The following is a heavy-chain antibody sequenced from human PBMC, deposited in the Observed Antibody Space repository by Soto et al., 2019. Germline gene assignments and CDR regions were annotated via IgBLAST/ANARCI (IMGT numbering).Heavy chain of an antibody. CDR1: GGSFSGYY. V-gene: IGHV4-34*01. CDR2: INHSGST. Sequence: SETLSLTCAVYGGSFSGYYWSWIRQPPGKGLEWIGEINHSGSTNYNPSLKSRVTISVDTSKNQFSLKLSSVTAADTAVYYCARGPRDPAGYWGQGTLVTVS. CDR3: ARGPRDPAGY. J-gene: IGHJ4*02.